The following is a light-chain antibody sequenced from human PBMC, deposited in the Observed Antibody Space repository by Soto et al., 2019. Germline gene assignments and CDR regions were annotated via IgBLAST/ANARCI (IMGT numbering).Light chain of an antibody. Sequence: EIVLTQSPGTLSLSPGERATLSCRASQSVSHNHLAWYQQKPGQAPSPLIFGESRRSGAFPDRFSGCGSGTDFTLTISRLEPEYFAVYYCQQYGSSPITFGQGTRLEIK. CDR3: QQYGSSPIT. V-gene: IGKV3-20*01. J-gene: IGKJ5*01. CDR1: QSVSHNH. CDR2: GES.